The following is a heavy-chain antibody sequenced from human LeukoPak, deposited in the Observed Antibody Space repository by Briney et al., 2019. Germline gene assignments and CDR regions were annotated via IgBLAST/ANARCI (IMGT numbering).Heavy chain of an antibody. CDR3: ARFRGYSNYVYFDY. J-gene: IGHJ4*02. D-gene: IGHD4-11*01. CDR2: LIPIFGTP. CDR1: GGTFSNYA. V-gene: IGHV1-69*06. Sequence: GASVKVSCKASGGTFSNYAITWVRQAPGQGIEWMGGLIPIFGTPNYAQKFQGRVTITADKSTSTAYMELGSLRSEDTAVYYCARFRGYSNYVYFDYWGQGTLVTVSS.